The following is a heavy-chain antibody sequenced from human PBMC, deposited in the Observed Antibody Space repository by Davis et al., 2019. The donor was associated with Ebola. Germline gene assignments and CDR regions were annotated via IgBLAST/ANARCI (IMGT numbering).Heavy chain of an antibody. CDR3: AKDGRSSSWYHFDY. D-gene: IGHD6-13*01. J-gene: IGHJ4*02. CDR1: GFTFSSYG. CDR2: ISYDGSNK. Sequence: GESLKISCAASGFTFSSYGMHWVRQAPGKGLEWVAVISYDGSNKYYADSVKGRFTISRDNSKNTLYLQMNSLRAEDTAVYYCAKDGRSSSWYHFDYWGQGTLVTVSS. V-gene: IGHV3-30*18.